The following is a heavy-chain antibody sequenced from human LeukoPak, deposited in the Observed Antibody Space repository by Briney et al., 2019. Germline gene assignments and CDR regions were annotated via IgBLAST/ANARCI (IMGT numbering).Heavy chain of an antibody. J-gene: IGHJ4*02. V-gene: IGHV4-39*01. D-gene: IGHD2-15*01. Sequence: SETLSLTCAVSGGSISSNSYYWGWIRQPPGKGLEWIGSIYYSGSTYYNPSLKSRVTISVDTSKNQFSLKLSSVTAADTAVYYCGRRVVVAATFDYWGQGTLVTVSS. CDR1: GGSISSNSYY. CDR3: GRRVVVAATFDY. CDR2: IYYSGST.